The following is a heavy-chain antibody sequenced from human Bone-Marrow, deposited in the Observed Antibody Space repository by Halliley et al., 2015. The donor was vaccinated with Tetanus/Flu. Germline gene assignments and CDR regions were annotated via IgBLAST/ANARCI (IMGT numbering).Heavy chain of an antibody. CDR2: VSYDGSEK. Sequence: KGLQWVSVVSYDGSEKYYADSVKGRFTISRDQSKNTVSLQMDTLKIEDTAVYYCARGGTYFDKWGPGTLVAVSS. J-gene: IGHJ4*02. CDR3: ARGGTYFDK. V-gene: IGHV3-30-3*01.